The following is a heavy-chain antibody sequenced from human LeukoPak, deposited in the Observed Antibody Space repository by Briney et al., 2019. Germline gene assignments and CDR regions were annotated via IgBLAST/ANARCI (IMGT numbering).Heavy chain of an antibody. V-gene: IGHV3-43*02. CDR2: ISGDGGST. D-gene: IGHD2-15*01. CDR3: AKEIDTLGTNAFDI. CDR1: GFTFEDYA. Sequence: PGVSLRLSCAASGFTFEDYAMHWVRQAPGKGLEWVSLISGDGGSTYYADSVRGRFTISRDNSKNSLYLQMDSLRTEDTAFYYCAKEIDTLGTNAFDIWGQGTMVTVSS. J-gene: IGHJ3*02.